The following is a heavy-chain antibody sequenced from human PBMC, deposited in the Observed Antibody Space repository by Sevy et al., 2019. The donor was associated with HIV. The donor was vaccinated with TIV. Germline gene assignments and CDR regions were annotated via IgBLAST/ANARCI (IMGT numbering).Heavy chain of an antibody. CDR2: LSFGCGRI. V-gene: IGHV3-23*01. Sequence: GGSLRLSCVASGFNFNIYSFSWVRQAPGKGLEWVSTLSFGCGRINYADSVQGRFTISRDDSKKTLYPEMHSLRVEDTAVYYCAREGCTKPHDYWGQGTLVTVSS. J-gene: IGHJ4*02. CDR3: AREGCTKPHDY. D-gene: IGHD2-8*01. CDR1: GFNFNIYS.